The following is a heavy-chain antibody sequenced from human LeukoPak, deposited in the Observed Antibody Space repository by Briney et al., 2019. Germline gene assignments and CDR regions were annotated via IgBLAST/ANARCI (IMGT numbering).Heavy chain of an antibody. V-gene: IGHV4-59*12. CDR2: IYYSGST. CDR3: ARVGRTIFGVYYYYCYMDV. CDR1: GGSISSYY. D-gene: IGHD3-3*01. J-gene: IGHJ6*03. Sequence: SETLSLTCTVSGGSISSYYWSWIRQPPGKGLEWIGYIYYSGSTNYNPSLKSRVTISVDTSKNQFSLKLSSVTAADTAVYYCARVGRTIFGVYYYYCYMDVWGKGTTVTVSS.